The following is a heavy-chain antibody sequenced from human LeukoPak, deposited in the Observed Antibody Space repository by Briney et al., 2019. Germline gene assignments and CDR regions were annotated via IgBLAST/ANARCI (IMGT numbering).Heavy chain of an antibody. CDR2: IYHSGST. V-gene: IGHV4-38-2*02. D-gene: IGHD4-17*01. J-gene: IGHJ4*02. CDR3: ARGHDYGDYESGFDY. CDR1: GYSISRGSY. Sequence: SETLSLTCTVSGYSISRGSYWGWIRQPPGRGLEWIGIIYHSGSTYYNPSLKSRVTISVDTSKNQFSLKLSSVTAADTAVYYCARGHDYGDYESGFDYWGQGTLVTVSS.